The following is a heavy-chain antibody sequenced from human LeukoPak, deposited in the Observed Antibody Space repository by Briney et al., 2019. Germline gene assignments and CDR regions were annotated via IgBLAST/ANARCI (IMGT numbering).Heavy chain of an antibody. CDR1: RGSISSGDYY. CDR2: IYYSGST. V-gene: IGHV4-30-4*01. CDR3: ARRWTYYYDSSGYYYGV. Sequence: SQTLSLTCTVSRGSISSGDYYWSWIRQPPGKGLEWIGYIYYSGSTYYNPSLKSRVTISVDTSKNQFSLKLSSVTAADTGVYYCARRWTYYYDSSGYYYGVWGQGTLVTVSS. J-gene: IGHJ4*02. D-gene: IGHD3-22*01.